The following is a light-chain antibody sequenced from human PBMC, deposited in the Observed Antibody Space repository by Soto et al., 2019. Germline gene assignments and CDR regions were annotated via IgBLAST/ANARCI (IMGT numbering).Light chain of an antibody. J-gene: IGKJ4*01. CDR1: QSVSSN. Sequence: EIVMTQSPATLSVSPGERATLSCRASQSVSSNLACYQQKPGQAPRLLIYGASTRATGIPARFGGSGSGTEFILTISSLQSEDFAVYYCQQYHKWPLTFGGGTKVEI. CDR3: QQYHKWPLT. V-gene: IGKV3-15*01. CDR2: GAS.